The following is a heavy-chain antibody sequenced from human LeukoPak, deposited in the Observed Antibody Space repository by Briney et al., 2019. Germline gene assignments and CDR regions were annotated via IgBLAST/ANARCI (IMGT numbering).Heavy chain of an antibody. CDR3: VLLPGCSSTRCSPDY. D-gene: IGHD2-2*01. CDR1: GYTLTELS. V-gene: IGHV1-24*01. J-gene: IGHJ4*01. CDR2: FDPEDGET. Sequence: ASVKVSCKVSGYTLTELSMHWVRQAPGKGLEWMGGFDPEDGETIYAQKFQGRVTMTEDTSTDTAYMELSSLRSEDTAVYYCVLLPGCSSTRCSPDYWGQGTLVTVSS.